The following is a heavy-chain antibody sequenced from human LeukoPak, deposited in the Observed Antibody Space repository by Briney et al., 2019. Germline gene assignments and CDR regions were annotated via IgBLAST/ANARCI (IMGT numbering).Heavy chain of an antibody. CDR1: GGSISSSNW. Sequence: SGTLSLTCAVSGGSISSSNWWSWVRQPPGKGLEWIGEIYHSGSTNYNPSLKSRVTISVDKSKNQFSLKLSSVTAADAAVYYCASDRAAAGIFDYWGQGTLVTVSS. CDR2: IYHSGST. D-gene: IGHD6-13*01. J-gene: IGHJ4*02. V-gene: IGHV4-4*02. CDR3: ASDRAAAGIFDY.